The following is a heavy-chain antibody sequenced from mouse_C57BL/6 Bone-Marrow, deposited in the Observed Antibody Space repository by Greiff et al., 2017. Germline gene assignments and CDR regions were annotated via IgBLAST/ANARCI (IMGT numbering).Heavy chain of an antibody. D-gene: IGHD1-1*01. CDR3: ARNYYGSSYRSRYFDV. Sequence: EVQRVESGGGLVKPGGSLKLSCAASGFTFSDYGMHWVRQAPEKGLEWVAYISSGSSTIYYADTVKGRFTISRDNAKNTLFLQMTSLRSEDTAMYYCARNYYGSSYRSRYFDVWGTGTTVTVSS. J-gene: IGHJ1*03. V-gene: IGHV5-17*01. CDR2: ISSGSSTI. CDR1: GFTFSDYG.